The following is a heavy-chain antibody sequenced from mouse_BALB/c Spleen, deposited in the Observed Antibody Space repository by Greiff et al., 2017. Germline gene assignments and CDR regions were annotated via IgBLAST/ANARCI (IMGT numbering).Heavy chain of an antibody. CDR2: ISDGGSYT. CDR1: GFTFSDYY. V-gene: IGHV5-4*02. D-gene: IGHD2-14*01. CDR3: ARPLHRYDGSFDD. Sequence: EVQGVESGGGLVKPGGSLKLSCAASGFTFSDYYMYWVRQTPEKRLEWVATISDGGSYTYYPDSVKGRFTISRDNAKNNLYLQMSSLTSEDTAMYYCARPLHRYDGSFDDWGQGTTLTGSS. J-gene: IGHJ2*01.